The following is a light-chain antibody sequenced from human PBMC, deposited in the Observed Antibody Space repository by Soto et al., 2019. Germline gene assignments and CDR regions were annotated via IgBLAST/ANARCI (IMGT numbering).Light chain of an antibody. CDR3: QQYNSYPWT. CDR2: DAS. J-gene: IGKJ1*01. Sequence: AIQITQSPSSLSATFGDRVTISWLASQGIGNALGWYQQKPGKAPKLLIYDASSLESGVPSRFSGSGSGTEFTLTISSLQPDDFATYYCQQYNSYPWTFGQGTKVDIK. CDR1: QGIGNA. V-gene: IGKV1-13*02.